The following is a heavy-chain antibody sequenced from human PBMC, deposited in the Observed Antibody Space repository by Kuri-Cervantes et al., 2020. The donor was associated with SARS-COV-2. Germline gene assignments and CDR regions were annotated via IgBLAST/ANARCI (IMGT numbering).Heavy chain of an antibody. CDR1: GYSFTSYW. CDR2: IDPSDSYT. D-gene: IGHD4-23*01. V-gene: IGHV5-10-1*01. J-gene: IGHJ3*02. Sequence: GGSLRLSCKGSGYSFTSYWISWVRQMPGKGLEWMGRIDPSDSYTNYSPSFQGHVTISADKSISTAYLQWSSLKASDTAMYYCASLSTVVNLNPDAFDIWGQGTMVTVSS. CDR3: ASLSTVVNLNPDAFDI.